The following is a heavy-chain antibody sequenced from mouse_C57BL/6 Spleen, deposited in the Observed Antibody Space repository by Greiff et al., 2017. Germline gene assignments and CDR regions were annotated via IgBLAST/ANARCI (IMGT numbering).Heavy chain of an antibody. CDR2: IYPGDGDT. V-gene: IGHV1-80*01. CDR1: GYAFSSSW. J-gene: IGHJ4*01. CDR3: ARVDYGSSYGAMDY. D-gene: IGHD1-1*01. Sequence: QVQLQQSGAELVKPGASVKISCKASGYAFSSSWMNWVKQRPGKGLEWIGQIYPGDGDTNYNGQFKGKATLTADKSSSTAYMQLSSLTSEDSAVYFCARVDYGSSYGAMDYWGQGTSVTVSS.